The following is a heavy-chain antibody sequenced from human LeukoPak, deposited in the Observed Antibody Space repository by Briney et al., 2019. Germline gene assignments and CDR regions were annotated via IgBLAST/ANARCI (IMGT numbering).Heavy chain of an antibody. J-gene: IGHJ4*02. Sequence: PSETLSLTCAVYGGSFSGYYWSWIRQPPGKGLEWIGEINHSGSTNYNPSLKSRVTISVDTSKNQFSLKLSSVTAADTAVYYCARQAPKGIAVAGLDYWGQGTLVTVSS. CDR3: ARQAPKGIAVAGLDY. CDR2: INHSGST. CDR1: GGSFSGYY. D-gene: IGHD6-19*01. V-gene: IGHV4-34*01.